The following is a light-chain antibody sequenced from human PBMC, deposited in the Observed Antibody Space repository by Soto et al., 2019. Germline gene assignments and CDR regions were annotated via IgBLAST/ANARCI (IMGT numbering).Light chain of an antibody. CDR2: GAS. CDR3: QQYNNWPST. CDR1: QSVSTN. Sequence: ETVLTQSPATLSVSPGERATLSCRASQSVSTNLAWFQQKPGQAPRLLISGASNRATGIPARFSGSGSGTELILTISSLQSEDFAVYFCQQYNNWPSTFGPGTKVDL. J-gene: IGKJ3*01. V-gene: IGKV3-15*01.